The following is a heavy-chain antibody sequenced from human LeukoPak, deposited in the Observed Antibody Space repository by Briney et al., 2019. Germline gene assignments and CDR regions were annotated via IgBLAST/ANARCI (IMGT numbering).Heavy chain of an antibody. CDR2: FDPEDGET. D-gene: IGHD2-21*01. Sequence: ASEKVSCKVSGYTLTELSMHWVRQAPGKGLEWMGGFDPEDGETIYAQKFQGRVTMTEDTSTDTAYMELSSLRSEDTAVYYCATDPAYCGGDCYWVYWGQGTLVTVSS. V-gene: IGHV1-24*01. CDR1: GYTLTELS. J-gene: IGHJ4*02. CDR3: ATDPAYCGGDCYWVY.